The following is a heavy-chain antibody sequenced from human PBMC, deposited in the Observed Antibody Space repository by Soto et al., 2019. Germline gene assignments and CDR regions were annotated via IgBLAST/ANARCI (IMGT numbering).Heavy chain of an antibody. CDR1: GLTFSSYA. D-gene: IGHD3-3*01. J-gene: IGHJ4*02. CDR2: ISGSGGST. CDR3: AKDQPTAIFGVVPPEVFDY. V-gene: IGHV3-23*01. Sequence: GGSLRLSCAASGLTFSSYAMSWVRQAPGKGLEWVSAISGSGGSTYYADSVKGRFTISRDNSKNTLYLQMNSLRAEDTAVYYCAKDQPTAIFGVVPPEVFDYWGQGTLVTVSS.